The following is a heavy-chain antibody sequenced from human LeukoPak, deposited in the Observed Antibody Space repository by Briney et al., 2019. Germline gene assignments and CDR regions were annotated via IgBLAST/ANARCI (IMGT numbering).Heavy chain of an antibody. J-gene: IGHJ4*02. CDR1: GFTFSSYA. V-gene: IGHV3-23*01. D-gene: IGHD4-17*01. CDR3: AKDLHGDYGEFDY. Sequence: GGSLRLSCAASGFTFSSYAMSWVRQAPGEGLEWVSAISGSGGSTYYADSVKGRFTISRDNSKNTLYLQMNSLRAEDTAVYYCAKDLHGDYGEFDYWGQGTLVTVSS. CDR2: ISGSGGST.